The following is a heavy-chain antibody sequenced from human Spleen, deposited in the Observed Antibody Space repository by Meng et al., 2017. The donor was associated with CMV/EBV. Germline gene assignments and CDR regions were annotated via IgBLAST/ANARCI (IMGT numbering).Heavy chain of an antibody. CDR1: GWSFSGYY. J-gene: IGHJ4*02. V-gene: IGHV4-34*01. Sequence: QVQRQPGGAGLLKPSGTLSLTCAVYGWSFSGYYWSWIRQPPGKGLEWIGEINHSGSTNYNPSLKSRDTISVDTSKNQFSLKLSSVTAADTAVYYCATGLMVYYYFDYWGQGTLVTVSS. CDR2: INHSGST. D-gene: IGHD2-8*01. CDR3: ATGLMVYYYFDY.